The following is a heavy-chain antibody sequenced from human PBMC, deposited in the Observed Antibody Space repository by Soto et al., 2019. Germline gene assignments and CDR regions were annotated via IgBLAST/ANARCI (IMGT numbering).Heavy chain of an antibody. J-gene: IGHJ6*02. CDR1: CFTFTSYC. CDR2: ISYDGSNK. V-gene: IGHV3-30*18. Sequence: GGSLTLSCAPYCFTFTSYCLHWVRQAPGTGLEWVEVISYDGSNKYYADSVKGRFTISRDNSKKTLYLQMNSLRAEDTAVYYCAKDLGLVNYYYGMDVWGQGT. D-gene: IGHD2-2*01. CDR3: AKDLGLVNYYYGMDV.